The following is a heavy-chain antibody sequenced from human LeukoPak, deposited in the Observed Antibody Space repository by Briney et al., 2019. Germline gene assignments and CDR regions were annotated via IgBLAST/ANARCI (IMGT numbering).Heavy chain of an antibody. D-gene: IGHD2-15*01. Sequence: SETLSLTCTVSGGPISSGGYYWSWIRQHPGKGLEWIGYIYYSGSTYYNPSLKSRVTISVDTSKNQFSLKLSSVTAADTAVYYCARVRGGYNWFDPWGQGTLVTVSS. CDR2: IYYSGST. CDR1: GGPISSGGYY. V-gene: IGHV4-31*03. CDR3: ARVRGGYNWFDP. J-gene: IGHJ5*02.